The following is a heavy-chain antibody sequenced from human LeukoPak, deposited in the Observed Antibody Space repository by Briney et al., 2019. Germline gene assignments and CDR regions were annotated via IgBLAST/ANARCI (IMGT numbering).Heavy chain of an antibody. CDR1: GGSFSGYY. Sequence: SETLSLTCAVYGGSFSGYYWSWIRQPPGKGLEWIGSIYHSGSTYYNPSLKSRVTISVDTSKNQFSLKLSSVTAADTAVYYCARDGGSYSSSWLFDIWGQGTMVTVSS. CDR3: ARDGGSYSSSWLFDI. D-gene: IGHD6-13*01. CDR2: IYHSGST. J-gene: IGHJ3*02. V-gene: IGHV4-34*01.